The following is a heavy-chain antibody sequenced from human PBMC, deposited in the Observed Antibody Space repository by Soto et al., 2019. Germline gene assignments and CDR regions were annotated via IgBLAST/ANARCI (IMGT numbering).Heavy chain of an antibody. CDR2: IHSGST. Sequence: QVQLQESGPGLVKPSGTLSLTCTVSGGSISSDYWNWIRQPPGKGLEWIGYIHSGSTNYNASLRSRVTISVDTSKHQFSRKLSSVTAADTAVYFCARHDGSRSTDYWGQGTLVTVSS. CDR1: GGSISSDY. CDR3: ARHDGSRSTDY. J-gene: IGHJ4*02. D-gene: IGHD3-10*01. V-gene: IGHV4-59*08.